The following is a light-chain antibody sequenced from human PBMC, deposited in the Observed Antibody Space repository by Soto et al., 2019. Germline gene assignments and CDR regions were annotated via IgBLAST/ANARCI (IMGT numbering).Light chain of an antibody. CDR3: SSFAGSNNFPYV. Sequence: QSALTQPASVSGSPRQSITISCTGTNSDVGAYDYVSWYQQHPGKAPKLMIYEINKRPSGVPDRFSGSKSGNTASLTVSGLQAEDEADYYCSSFAGSNNFPYVFGTGTKVTVL. J-gene: IGLJ1*01. CDR2: EIN. CDR1: NSDVGAYDY. V-gene: IGLV2-8*01.